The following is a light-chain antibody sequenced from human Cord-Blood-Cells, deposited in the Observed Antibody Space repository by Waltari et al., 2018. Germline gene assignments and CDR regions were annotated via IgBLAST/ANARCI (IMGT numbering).Light chain of an antibody. Sequence: QSALTQPRSVSGSPGQSVTISCTGTSSDVDGYNYVSWYQQHPGKAPKLMIYDVSKRPAGVTDRFSGSKSGNTASLTISGLQAEDEADYYCCSYAGSHVVFGVGTKLTVL. CDR3: CSYAGSHVV. J-gene: IGLJ2*01. CDR1: SSDVDGYNY. CDR2: DVS. V-gene: IGLV2-11*01.